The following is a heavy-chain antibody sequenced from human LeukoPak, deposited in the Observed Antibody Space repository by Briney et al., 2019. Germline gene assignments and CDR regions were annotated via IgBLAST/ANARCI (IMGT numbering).Heavy chain of an antibody. CDR3: AREGGYNSQNDY. Sequence: SSVKVSCKASGGTFSSYAISWVRQAPGQGLEWMGRIIPIFGTANYAQKFQGRVTITTDESTSTAYKELSSLRSEDTAVYYCAREGGYNSQNDYWGQGTLVTVSS. J-gene: IGHJ4*02. CDR1: GGTFSSYA. D-gene: IGHD5-24*01. V-gene: IGHV1-69*05. CDR2: IIPIFGTA.